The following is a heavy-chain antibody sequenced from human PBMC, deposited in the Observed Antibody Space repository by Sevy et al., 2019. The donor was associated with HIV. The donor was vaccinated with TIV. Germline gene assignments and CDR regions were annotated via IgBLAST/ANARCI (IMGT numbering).Heavy chain of an antibody. J-gene: IGHJ4*02. D-gene: IGHD3-10*01. CDR2: ISGSGGST. CDR3: AKDEGGFGELFPYYLDY. V-gene: IGHV3-23*01. Sequence: GGSLRLSCAASGFTFSSYAMSWVRQAPGKGLEWVSAISGSGGSTYYADSVKGRFTISRDNSKNTLYLQMNSLRAEDTAVYYCAKDEGGFGELFPYYLDYWGQGTLVTVSS. CDR1: GFTFSSYA.